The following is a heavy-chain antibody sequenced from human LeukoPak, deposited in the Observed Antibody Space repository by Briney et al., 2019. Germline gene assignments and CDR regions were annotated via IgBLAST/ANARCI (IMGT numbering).Heavy chain of an antibody. CDR1: GFTFGSYA. Sequence: GGSLRLSCAASGFTFGSYAMSWVRQAPGKGLEWVSAISGSGDSTYYGDSVKGRFTISRDNSKNTLYLQMNSLRAEDTAVYYCAKTRPLDSSSWSHGDYWGQGTLVTVSS. CDR3: AKTRPLDSSSWSHGDY. J-gene: IGHJ4*02. D-gene: IGHD6-13*01. V-gene: IGHV3-23*01. CDR2: ISGSGDST.